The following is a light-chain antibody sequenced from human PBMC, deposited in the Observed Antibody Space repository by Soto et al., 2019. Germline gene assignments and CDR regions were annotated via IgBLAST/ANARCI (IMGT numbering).Light chain of an antibody. CDR2: GAS. CDR3: IKDINYPWT. J-gene: IGKJ1*01. V-gene: IGKV1-6*01. Sequence: AIQMRQSPSSLSASVGGRVPISCRASQGIGNALGWYQQKPGKPPKVLIYGASNLQSGVPPRFSGSGSGTDFTLAISSLQPEESATYYCIKDINYPWTVGHGTKVDIK. CDR1: QGIGNA.